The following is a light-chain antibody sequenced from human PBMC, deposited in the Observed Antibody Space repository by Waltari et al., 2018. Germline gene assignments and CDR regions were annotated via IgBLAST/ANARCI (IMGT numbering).Light chain of an antibody. CDR1: QSISIW. J-gene: IGKJ3*01. Sequence: DTQMTQSPSTLSASVGDRVTITCRASQSISIWLAWYQQRPGKPPKLLIYKASSLESGVPSRFSGSGSVTEFTLTISSLQPDDFATYYCQHYNTYPFTFGPGTKVDIK. V-gene: IGKV1-5*03. CDR3: QHYNTYPFT. CDR2: KAS.